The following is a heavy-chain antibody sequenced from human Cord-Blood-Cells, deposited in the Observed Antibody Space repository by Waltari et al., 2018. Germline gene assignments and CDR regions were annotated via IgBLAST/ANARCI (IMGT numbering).Heavy chain of an antibody. D-gene: IGHD3-3*01. J-gene: IGHJ4*02. CDR2: IYHSGST. CDR1: GYSLSSGSY. V-gene: IGHV4-38-2*01. Sequence: QVQLQESGPGLVKPSATLSLTRAVSGYSLSSGSYWGWIRQPPGKGLEWIGSIYHSGSTYYNPSLKSRVTISVDTSKNQFSLKLSSVTAADTAVYYCARGYDVWSGYYYYFDYWGQGTLVTVSS. CDR3: ARGYDVWSGYYYYFDY.